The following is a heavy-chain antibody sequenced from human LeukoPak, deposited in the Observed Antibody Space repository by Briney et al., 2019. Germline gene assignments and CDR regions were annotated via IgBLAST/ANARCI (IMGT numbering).Heavy chain of an antibody. V-gene: IGHV3-74*01. CDR2: INSDGSST. CDR3: ARGHYGVNIVATNHFDN. D-gene: IGHD5-12*01. CDR1: GFTFSSYW. J-gene: IGHJ4*02. Sequence: GGSLRLSCAASGFTFSSYWMHWVRQAPGKGLVWVSRINSDGSSTSYADSVKGRFTISRDNAKNTLYLEMNSLRAEDTAVYYCARGHYGVNIVATNHFDNWGQGTLVTVSS.